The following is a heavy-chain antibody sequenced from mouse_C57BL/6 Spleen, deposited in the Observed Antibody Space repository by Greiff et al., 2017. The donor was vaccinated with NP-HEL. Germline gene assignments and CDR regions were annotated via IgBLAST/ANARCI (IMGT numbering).Heavy chain of an antibody. CDR2: IWSGGST. CDR3: AGYYYYGSSYAMDY. V-gene: IGHV2-2*01. CDR1: GFSLTSYG. Sequence: VQLQQSGPGLVQPSQSLSITCTVSGFSLTSYGVHWVRQSPGKGLEWLGVIWSGGSTDYNAAFISRLSISKDNSKSQVFFKMNSLQADDTAIYYCAGYYYYGSSYAMDYWGQGTSVTVSS. D-gene: IGHD1-1*01. J-gene: IGHJ4*01.